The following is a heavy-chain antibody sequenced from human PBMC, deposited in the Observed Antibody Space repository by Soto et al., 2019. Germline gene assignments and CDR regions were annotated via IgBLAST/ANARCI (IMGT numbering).Heavy chain of an antibody. V-gene: IGHV3-11*01. J-gene: IGHJ4*02. D-gene: IGHD1-26*01. Sequence: QVHLVESGGGLVKPGGSLRLSCAASGFTLSAYYMSWIRQAPGKGLEWLSYISNSGDIVYYADSVKGRFTISRDNAKNSLYLQINSPTAEDTAVYYCARGGSYGWGFDYWGQGTLVTVSS. CDR3: ARGGSYGWGFDY. CDR1: GFTLSAYY. CDR2: ISNSGDIV.